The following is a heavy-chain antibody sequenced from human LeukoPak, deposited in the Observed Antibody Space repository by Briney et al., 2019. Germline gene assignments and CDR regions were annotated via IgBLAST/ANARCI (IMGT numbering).Heavy chain of an antibody. CDR3: SRDSLSSCGGDCYSGLDV. CDR2: ISSSINSI. V-gene: IGHV3-48*04. CDR1: GFTFSSYS. J-gene: IGHJ6*02. Sequence: GSLRLSCAASGFTFSSYSMNWVRQAPGKGLEWVSYISSSINSIYYADSVKGRFTISRDNAKNTLYLQMNSLRAEDTAVYYCSRDSLSSCGGDCYSGLDVWGQGTTVTVSS. D-gene: IGHD2-21*02.